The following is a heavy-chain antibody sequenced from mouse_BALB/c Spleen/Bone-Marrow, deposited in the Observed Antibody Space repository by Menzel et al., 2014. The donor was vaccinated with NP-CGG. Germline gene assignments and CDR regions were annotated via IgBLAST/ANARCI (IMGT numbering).Heavy chain of an antibody. CDR2: IWWDDVK. D-gene: IGHD4-1*01. J-gene: IGHJ1*01. CDR1: GFSLSTSGMG. V-gene: IGHV8-8*01. Sequence: QVTLKECGPGILQPSQTLSLTCSFSGFSLSTSGMGVGWIRQPSGKGLEWLAQIWWDDVKRYTPALKSRLTISKDTSSSKVFLKFASGDTADAATYYCGRIGGSLTGTWYFDVWGAGTTVTGSS. CDR3: GRIGGSLTGTWYFDV.